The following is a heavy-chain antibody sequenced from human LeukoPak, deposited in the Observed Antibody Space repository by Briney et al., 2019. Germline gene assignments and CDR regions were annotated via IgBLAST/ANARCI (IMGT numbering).Heavy chain of an antibody. CDR1: VGSISSYY. D-gene: IGHD3-22*01. Sequence: PSETLSLTCTVSVGSISSYYWSWIRQPPGKGLEWIGYIYYSGSTNYNPSLKSRVTISVDTSKNQFSLKLSSVTAADTAVYYCARVSRNYYDSSGYYYVDYWGQGTLVTVSS. J-gene: IGHJ4*02. CDR2: IYYSGST. CDR3: ARVSRNYYDSSGYYYVDY. V-gene: IGHV4-59*01.